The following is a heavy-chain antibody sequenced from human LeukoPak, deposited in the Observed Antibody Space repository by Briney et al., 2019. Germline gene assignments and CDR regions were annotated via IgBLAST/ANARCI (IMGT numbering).Heavy chain of an antibody. V-gene: IGHV3-7*05. D-gene: IGHD1-14*01. CDR1: GFTFNSYA. J-gene: IGHJ4*02. CDR3: AIARYKYNDY. CDR2: VREDGNEK. Sequence: GGSLRLSCAASGFTFNSYAMRGVRQAPGKGPEWVATVREDGNEKYYADSVKGRFTISRDNAENSLYLQMNSLRAEDTAMYYCAIARYKYNDYWGQGPLVTVSS.